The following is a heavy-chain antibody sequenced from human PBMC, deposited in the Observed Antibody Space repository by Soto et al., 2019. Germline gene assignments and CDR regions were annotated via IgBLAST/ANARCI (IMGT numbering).Heavy chain of an antibody. J-gene: IGHJ4*02. Sequence: GGSLRLSCAASGFTFNNYAMGWVRQAPEKGLEWGSAITDSGSDTCYVDSVKGRLTVSRGNAKNSLYLQMTSLRAEDTAVYYCAREGGYSSGWYVDYWGQGTLVTVSS. CDR2: ITDSGSDT. D-gene: IGHD6-19*01. V-gene: IGHV3-23*01. CDR1: GFTFNNYA. CDR3: AREGGYSSGWYVDY.